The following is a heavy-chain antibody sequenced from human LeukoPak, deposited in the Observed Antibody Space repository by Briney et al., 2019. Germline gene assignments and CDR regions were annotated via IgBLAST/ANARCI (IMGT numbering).Heavy chain of an antibody. D-gene: IGHD6-6*01. Sequence: GASVKVSCKASGGTFSSYAISWVRQAPGQGLEWMGGIIPIFGTANYAQKFQDRVTITADESTSTAYMELSSLRSEDTAVYYCARAGSSSSWYYYYMDVWGKGTTVTVSS. CDR2: IIPIFGTA. J-gene: IGHJ6*03. CDR3: ARAGSSSSWYYYYMDV. V-gene: IGHV1-69*13. CDR1: GGTFSSYA.